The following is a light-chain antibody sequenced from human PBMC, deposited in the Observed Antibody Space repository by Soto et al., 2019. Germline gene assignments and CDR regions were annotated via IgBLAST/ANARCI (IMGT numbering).Light chain of an antibody. CDR2: GAS. V-gene: IGKV3-15*01. Sequence: IVLTQSRATLSLSRAELATLSCRASQSVSSNLAWYQQKPGQAPRLLIYGASTRATGVPDRFSGSGSGTEFTLTISILQSEDFAVYYCQHYNNRLGTFGGGTKVDIK. CDR3: QHYNNRLGT. CDR1: QSVSSN. J-gene: IGKJ4*01.